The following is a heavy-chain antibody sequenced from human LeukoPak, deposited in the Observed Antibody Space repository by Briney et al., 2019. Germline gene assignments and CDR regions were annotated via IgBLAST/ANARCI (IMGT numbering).Heavy chain of an antibody. CDR1: AFTFIDHG. CDR3: TKNKQWLFDF. CDR2: ISGDGGST. D-gene: IGHD6-19*01. J-gene: IGHJ4*02. Sequence: GGSLRLSCAASAFTFIDHGMHWVRQAPGKGLEWVSLISGDGGSTYYADSVKGRFTISRDNSKNTLHLQMNSLRAEDTAVYYCTKNKQWLFDFWGQGTLVTVSS. V-gene: IGHV3-43*02.